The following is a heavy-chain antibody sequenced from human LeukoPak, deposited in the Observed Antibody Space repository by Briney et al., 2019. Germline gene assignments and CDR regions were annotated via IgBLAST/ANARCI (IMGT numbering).Heavy chain of an antibody. CDR2: IRSKTYGGTG. V-gene: IGHV3-49*04. CDR3: TRSESGTYKGGFDF. D-gene: IGHD1-26*01. J-gene: IGHJ4*02. Sequence: GGSLRLSCAASGFTFSDHYMDWVRQAPGKGLEWVGFIRSKTYGGTGEYAASVKGRFTISRDDSKSIAHLQMNSLKTEDTAVYYCTRSESGTYKGGFDFWGQGTLVTVSS. CDR1: GFTFSDHY.